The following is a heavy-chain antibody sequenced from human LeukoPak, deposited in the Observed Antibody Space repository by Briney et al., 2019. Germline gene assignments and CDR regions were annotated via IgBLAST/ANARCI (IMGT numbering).Heavy chain of an antibody. CDR1: GFTFDDSA. D-gene: IGHD3-22*01. V-gene: IGHV3-9*01. CDR3: AKDSSPQDYYDSSGETFDY. Sequence: GGSLRLSCAASGFTFDDSAMRWVRHAPGEGLEWVSGTRWVGGRTGYAESVKGRVTISRENAKNSLCLQIDSLRAENTAVYYCAKDSSPQDYYDSSGETFDYWGQGTLVTVSS. CDR2: TRWVGGRT. J-gene: IGHJ4*02.